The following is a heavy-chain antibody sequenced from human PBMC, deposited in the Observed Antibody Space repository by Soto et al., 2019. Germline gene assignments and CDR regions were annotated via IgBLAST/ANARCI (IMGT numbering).Heavy chain of an antibody. CDR3: ARLSPMIVVVIHTQYNWFDP. CDR1: GYSFTSYW. J-gene: IGHJ5*02. CDR2: IYPGDSDT. Sequence: EVQLVQSGAEVKKPGESLKISCKGSGYSFTSYWIGWVRQMPGKGLEWMGIIYPGDSDTRYSPSFQGQVTISADKSISTAYLQWSSLRAADTAMYYCARLSPMIVVVIHTQYNWFDPWGQGTLVTVSS. V-gene: IGHV5-51*01. D-gene: IGHD3-22*01.